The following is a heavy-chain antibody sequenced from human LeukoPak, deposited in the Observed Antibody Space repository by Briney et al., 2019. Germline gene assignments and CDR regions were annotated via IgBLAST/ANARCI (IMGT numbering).Heavy chain of an antibody. CDR1: GGSFSGYY. V-gene: IGHV4-34*01. D-gene: IGHD3-9*01. Sequence: PSETLSLTCAVYGGSFSGYYWSWIRQPPGKGLEWIGEINHSGSTNYNPSLKSRVTISVDTSKNQSSLKLSSVTAADTAVYYCARLAGYYKPFDYWGQGTLVTVSS. CDR3: ARLAGYYKPFDY. CDR2: INHSGST. J-gene: IGHJ4*02.